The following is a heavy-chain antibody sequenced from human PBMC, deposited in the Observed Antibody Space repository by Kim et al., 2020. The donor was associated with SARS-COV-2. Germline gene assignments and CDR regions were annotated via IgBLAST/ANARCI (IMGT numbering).Heavy chain of an antibody. D-gene: IGHD5-18*01. Sequence: GESLKISCKGSGYSFTSYWIGWVRQMPGKGLEWMGIIYPGDSDTRYSPSFQGQVTISADKSISTAYLQWSSLKASDTAMYYCARQKGRDGYSGYWYFDLWGRGTLVTVSS. CDR2: IYPGDSDT. V-gene: IGHV5-51*01. CDR3: ARQKGRDGYSGYWYFDL. CDR1: GYSFTSYW. J-gene: IGHJ2*01.